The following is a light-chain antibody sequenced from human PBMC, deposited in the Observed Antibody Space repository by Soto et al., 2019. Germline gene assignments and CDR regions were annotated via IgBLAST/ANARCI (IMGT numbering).Light chain of an antibody. Sequence: EIVMTQSPATLSVSPGERATLSCRASQSVSSNLAWYQQKPGQAPRLLIYGASTRATGIPATFSGSGSGTEFTLTISSLQSEDFAVYCCQQYDSWPPYTFGQGTKLEI. CDR3: QQYDSWPPYT. J-gene: IGKJ2*01. V-gene: IGKV3-15*01. CDR1: QSVSSN. CDR2: GAS.